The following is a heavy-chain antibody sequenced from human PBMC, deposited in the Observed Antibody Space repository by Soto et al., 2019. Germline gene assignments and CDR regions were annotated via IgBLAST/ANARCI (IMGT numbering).Heavy chain of an antibody. Sequence: PSETLSRTCTVSGGSISSYSWSWIRQPPGKGLEWIGYIYHSGSTYYNPSLKSRVTISVDRSKNQFSLKLSSVTAADTAVYYCARVPAPWGQGTLVTVSS. V-gene: IGHV4-30-2*01. CDR2: IYHSGST. CDR1: GGSISSYS. J-gene: IGHJ5*02. CDR3: ARVPAP.